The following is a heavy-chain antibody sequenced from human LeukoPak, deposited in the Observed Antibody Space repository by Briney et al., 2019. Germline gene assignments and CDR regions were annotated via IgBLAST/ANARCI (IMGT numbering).Heavy chain of an antibody. J-gene: IGHJ4*02. Sequence: SETLSLTCTVSSGSISSFYWRWIRQPAGKGRVWIRRIYSCGTTHYNPSLKSRVTMSVDTSKNQFSLKLSSVTAADTAVYYCGRVVLLTGYYNVEGEFDYWGQGTLVTVSS. CDR1: SGSISSFY. D-gene: IGHD3-9*01. CDR3: GRVVLLTGYYNVEGEFDY. V-gene: IGHV4-4*07. CDR2: IYSCGTT.